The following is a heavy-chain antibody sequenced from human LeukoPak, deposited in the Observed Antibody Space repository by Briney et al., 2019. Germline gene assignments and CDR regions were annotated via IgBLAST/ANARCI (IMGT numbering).Heavy chain of an antibody. D-gene: IGHD4/OR15-4a*01. J-gene: IGHJ4*02. CDR1: GFTFSNYA. CDR2: ISGSGGNT. V-gene: IGHV3-23*01. CDR3: ARDPAYGGSSGLHLDF. Sequence: GGSLRLSCAASGFTFSNYAVSWVRQAPGKGLEWVSIISGSGGNTYYIDSVEGRFTISRDNSKNTLYLQMNSLRVDDTAVYFCARDPAYGGSSGLHLDFWGPGTLVAVSS.